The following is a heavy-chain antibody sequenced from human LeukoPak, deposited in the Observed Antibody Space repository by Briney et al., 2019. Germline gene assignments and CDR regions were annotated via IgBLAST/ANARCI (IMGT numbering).Heavy chain of an antibody. Sequence: PSETLSLTCAVYGGSFSGYYWGWIRQPPGKGLEWIGSIYYSGSTYYNPSLKSRVTISVDTSKNQFSLKLSSVTAADTAVYYCARDYVVVVAATRWFDYWGQGTLVSVSS. CDR1: GGSFSGYY. J-gene: IGHJ4*02. CDR3: ARDYVVVVAATRWFDY. D-gene: IGHD2-15*01. V-gene: IGHV4-34*01. CDR2: IYYSGST.